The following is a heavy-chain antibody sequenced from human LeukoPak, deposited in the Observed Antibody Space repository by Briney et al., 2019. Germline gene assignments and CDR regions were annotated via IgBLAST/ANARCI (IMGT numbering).Heavy chain of an antibody. D-gene: IGHD2-21*02. V-gene: IGHV4-61*01. CDR2: IYYSGST. J-gene: IGHJ4*02. CDR1: GGSVSSSSYY. Sequence: SETLSLTCTVSGGSVSSSSYYWGWIRQPPGKGLEWIGYIYYSGSTNYNPSLKSRVTISVDTSKNQFSLKLSSVTAADTAVYYCARGVTGALDDWGQGTLVTVSS. CDR3: ARGVTGALDD.